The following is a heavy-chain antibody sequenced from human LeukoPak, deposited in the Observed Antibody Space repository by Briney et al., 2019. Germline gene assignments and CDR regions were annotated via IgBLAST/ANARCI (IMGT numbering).Heavy chain of an antibody. CDR3: AVDGGYNRFDP. D-gene: IGHD3-16*01. Sequence: QPGGSLRLSCAASGSTFSSYWMSCVRQAPGKGLEWVANMNEDGSVKNYVVSVKGRFTFSRDNAKSSLYLQMNSLRAEDTAIYYCAVDGGYNRFDPWGQGTLVTVPS. V-gene: IGHV3-7*04. J-gene: IGHJ5*02. CDR2: MNEDGSVK. CDR1: GSTFSSYW.